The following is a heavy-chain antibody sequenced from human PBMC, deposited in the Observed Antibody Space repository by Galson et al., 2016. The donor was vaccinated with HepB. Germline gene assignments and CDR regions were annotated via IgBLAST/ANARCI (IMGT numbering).Heavy chain of an antibody. Sequence: SLRLSCAASVFTFNTYAMNWVRQAPGKGLDWVAVISSDGGNKNYSDSVKGRFTISRDNSKNTLYLQMNSLRAEDTAVYYGARGRSSSRYSYYYGMDFGGQGTAVTVPS. D-gene: IGHD6-13*01. CDR2: ISSDGGNK. J-gene: IGHJ6*02. V-gene: IGHV3-30-3*01. CDR1: VFTFNTYA. CDR3: ARGRSSSRYSYYYGMDF.